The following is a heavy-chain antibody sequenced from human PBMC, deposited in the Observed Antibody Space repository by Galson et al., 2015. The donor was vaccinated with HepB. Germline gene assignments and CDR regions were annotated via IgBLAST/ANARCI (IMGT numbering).Heavy chain of an antibody. CDR2: IYSGGST. Sequence: SLRLSCAASGFTVSISNYVNWVRQAPGKGLEWVSVIYSGGSTYYADSVKGRFTVSRGNSKNTVYLQMNSLRAEDTAIYCCARDYYGNYHYYGMDVWGQGTTVTVSS. D-gene: IGHD3-22*01. CDR3: ARDYYGNYHYYGMDV. CDR1: GFTVSISNY. J-gene: IGHJ6*02. V-gene: IGHV3-66*01.